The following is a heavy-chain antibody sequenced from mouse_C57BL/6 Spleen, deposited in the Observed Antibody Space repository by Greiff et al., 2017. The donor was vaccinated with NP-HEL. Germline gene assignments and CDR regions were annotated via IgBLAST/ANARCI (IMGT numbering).Heavy chain of an antibody. CDR1: GFTFSDYY. CDR3: ARDSPILYYGSSHLYFDV. J-gene: IGHJ1*03. CDR2: INYDGSST. V-gene: IGHV5-16*01. Sequence: EVKLQESEGGLVQPGSSMKLSCTASGFTFSDYYMAWVRQVPEKGLEWVANINYDGSSTYYPHSLKSRFIISRDNARNILYLQMSSLKSEDTATYYCARDSPILYYGSSHLYFDVWGTGTTVTVSS. D-gene: IGHD1-1*01.